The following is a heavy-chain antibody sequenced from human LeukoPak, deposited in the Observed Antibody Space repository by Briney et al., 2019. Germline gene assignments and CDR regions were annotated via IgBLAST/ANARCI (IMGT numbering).Heavy chain of an antibody. Sequence: SETLSLTCAVYGGSFSGYYWSWIRQPPGKGLEWIGEINHSGSTNYNPSLKSRVTISVDTSKNQFTLKLSSVTAADTAVYYCARGLNYYYYYGMDVWGQGTTVTVSS. CDR1: GGSFSGYY. J-gene: IGHJ6*02. CDR2: INHSGST. V-gene: IGHV4-34*01. CDR3: ARGLNYYYYYGMDV.